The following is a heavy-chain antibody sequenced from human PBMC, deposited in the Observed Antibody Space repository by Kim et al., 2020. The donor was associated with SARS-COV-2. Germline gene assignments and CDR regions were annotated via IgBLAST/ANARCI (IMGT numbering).Heavy chain of an antibody. J-gene: IGHJ5*02. CDR2: IIPIFGTA. V-gene: IGHV1-69*13. Sequence: SVKVSCKASGGTFSSYAISWVRQAPGQGLEWMGGIIPIFGTANYAQKFQGRVTITADESTSTAYMELSSLRSEDTAVYYCARDGPTPHCSSTSCYRGWFDPWGQGTLVTVSS. D-gene: IGHD2-2*02. CDR3: ARDGPTPHCSSTSCYRGWFDP. CDR1: GGTFSSYA.